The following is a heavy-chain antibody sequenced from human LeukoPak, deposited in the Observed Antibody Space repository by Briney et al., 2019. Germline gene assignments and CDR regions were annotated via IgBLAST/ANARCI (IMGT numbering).Heavy chain of an antibody. V-gene: IGHV1-69*04. CDR2: IIPSVGIA. Sequence: GASVKVSCKASGGTFSSYAISWVRQAPGQGLEWMGRIIPSVGIANYAQKFQGRVTITADKSTSLAYMELSSLRSEDTAVYYCARLTPVGPFNYWGQGTLVTVSS. CDR3: ARLTPVGPFNY. J-gene: IGHJ4*02. D-gene: IGHD4-23*01. CDR1: GGTFSSYA.